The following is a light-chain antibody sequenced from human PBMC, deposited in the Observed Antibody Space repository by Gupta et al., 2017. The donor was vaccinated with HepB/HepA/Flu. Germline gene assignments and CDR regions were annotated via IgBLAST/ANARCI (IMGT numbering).Light chain of an antibody. CDR1: QSVSSSY. Sequence: EIVLTQSPGTLSLSLGERATLSCRASQSVSSSYLAWDQEKPGQAPRLLNYGASSRATGIPDRFSGSGSGTDFTLTIRRLEPEDFAVYYCQQYGSSPLYTFGQGTKLESK. CDR3: QQYGSSPLYT. CDR2: GAS. J-gene: IGKJ2*01. V-gene: IGKV3-20*01.